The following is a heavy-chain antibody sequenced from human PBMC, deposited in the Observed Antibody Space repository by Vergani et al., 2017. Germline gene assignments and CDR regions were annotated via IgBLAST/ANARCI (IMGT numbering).Heavy chain of an antibody. J-gene: IGHJ1*01. D-gene: IGHD1-1*01. V-gene: IGHV3-30*03. CDR2: ISYDGTQK. CDR1: GFTSSYYG. Sequence: QVHLVESGGGVVQPGRSLRLSCVVSGFTSSYYGMHWVRQAPGKGLEWVAVISYDGTQKYYADSVKGRFTISRDNSKSTLYLQMNSLGTEDTAVYYCATKSCGTPGCQIGYFREWGQGTLVTVFS. CDR3: ATKSCGTPGCQIGYFRE.